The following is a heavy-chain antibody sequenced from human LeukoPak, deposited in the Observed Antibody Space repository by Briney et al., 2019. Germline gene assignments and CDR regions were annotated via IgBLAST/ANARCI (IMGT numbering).Heavy chain of an antibody. CDR1: GFISFTNYG. Sequence: GGSLRLSCAASGFISFTNYGRHWVRQAPGKGLEWVAFIWYDGRNKYYADSVKGRFTISRDNSKKTLYLQMNSLRDEDTAVYYCATVVIGGELDYWGQGTPVTVSS. V-gene: IGHV3-30*02. CDR3: ATVVIGGELDY. D-gene: IGHD3-16*01. CDR2: IWYDGRNK. J-gene: IGHJ4*02.